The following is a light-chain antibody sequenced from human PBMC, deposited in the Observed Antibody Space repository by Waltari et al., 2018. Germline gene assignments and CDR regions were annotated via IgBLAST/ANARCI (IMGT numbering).Light chain of an antibody. CDR3: QQYDNFSFT. V-gene: IGKV1-33*01. J-gene: IGKJ3*01. CDR1: QDISNY. Sequence: DIQMTQSPSSLSASVGDRVTITCQASQDISNYLNWYQQKPGKAPKLLIYDASNLETGVPSRFSGSGSGTDFTFTISSLQPEDIATYYCQQYDNFSFTFGPGTKVDIK. CDR2: DAS.